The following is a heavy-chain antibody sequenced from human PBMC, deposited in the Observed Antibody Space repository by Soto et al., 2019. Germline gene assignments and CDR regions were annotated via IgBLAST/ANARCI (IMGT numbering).Heavy chain of an antibody. J-gene: IGHJ6*02. CDR2: IYYSGST. Sequence: SETLSLTCTVSGGSISSGGYYWSWIRQHPGKGLEWIGYIYYSGSTYYNPSLKSRVTISVDTSKNQFSLKLSSVTAADTAVYYCAREDGYGSGSYMDVWGQGTTVTVSS. D-gene: IGHD3-10*01. CDR1: GGSISSGGYY. V-gene: IGHV4-31*02. CDR3: AREDGYGSGSYMDV.